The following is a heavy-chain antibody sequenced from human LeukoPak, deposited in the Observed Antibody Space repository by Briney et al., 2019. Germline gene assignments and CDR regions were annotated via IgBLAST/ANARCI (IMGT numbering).Heavy chain of an antibody. CDR2: IKQDGSEK. J-gene: IGHJ3*02. CDR1: GFTFSDAW. V-gene: IGHV3-7*04. Sequence: GGSLRLSCAASGFTFSDAWMSWVRQAPGKGLEWVANIKQDGSEKYYVDSVKGRFTISRDNAKNSLSLQMNSLRAEDTAVYYCARARYSGSYSGAFDIWGQGTMVTVSS. D-gene: IGHD1-26*01. CDR3: ARARYSGSYSGAFDI.